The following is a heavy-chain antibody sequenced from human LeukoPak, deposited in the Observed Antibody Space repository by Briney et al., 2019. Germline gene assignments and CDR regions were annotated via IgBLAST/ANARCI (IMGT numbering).Heavy chain of an antibody. CDR1: EFSFSSYG. Sequence: PGGSLRLSCAASEFSFSSYGMHWVRRAPGKGLQWVASLWYDGTSKYHADSVKGRFTISRDNSQSTLYLQMNSLRAEDTAVYYCARARNNYDSSGFSALDYWGQGTLVTVSS. CDR2: LWYDGTSK. V-gene: IGHV3-33*01. J-gene: IGHJ4*02. D-gene: IGHD3-22*01. CDR3: ARARNNYDSSGFSALDY.